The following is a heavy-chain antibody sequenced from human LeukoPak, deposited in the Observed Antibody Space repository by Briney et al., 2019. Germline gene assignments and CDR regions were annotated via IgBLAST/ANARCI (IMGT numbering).Heavy chain of an antibody. J-gene: IGHJ6*03. CDR2: IYTSGST. CDR3: ARGLAARRIVRYYHYMDV. V-gene: IGHV4-61*02. D-gene: IGHD6-6*01. CDR1: GGSISSGSYY. Sequence: SETLSPTCTVSGGSISSGSYYWSWIRQPAGKGLEWIGRIYTSGSTNYNPSLKSRATISVDTSKNQFSLKLSSVTAADTAVYYCARGLAARRIVRYYHYMDVWGKGTTVTVSS.